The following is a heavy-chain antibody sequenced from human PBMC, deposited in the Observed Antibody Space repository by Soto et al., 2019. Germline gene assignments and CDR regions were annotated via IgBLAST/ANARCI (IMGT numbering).Heavy chain of an antibody. V-gene: IGHV1-18*01. D-gene: IGHD1-20*01. CDR1: GYTFTSYG. Sequence: QVQLVQSGAEVKKPGASVKVSCKASGYTFTSYGISWVRQAPGQGLEWMGWISAYNGNTKYAQKLQGRVTMTTDTSTRTVYMELRSLRSADTAVYYCARDAAIGMNDYWGQGTLVTVSS. CDR3: ARDAAIGMNDY. J-gene: IGHJ4*02. CDR2: ISAYNGNT.